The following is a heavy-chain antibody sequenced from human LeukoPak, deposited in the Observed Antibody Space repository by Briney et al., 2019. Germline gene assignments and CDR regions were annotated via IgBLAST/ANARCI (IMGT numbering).Heavy chain of an antibody. CDR1: GFTVSSNY. V-gene: IGHV3-53*01. CDR2: IYSGGTT. J-gene: IGHJ4*02. D-gene: IGHD4-17*01. CDR3: ARVLWNGDYPRFDY. Sequence: PGGSLRLSCAASGFTVSSNYMNWVRQAPGQGLEWGSIIYSGGTTYYADSVKGRFTISRDNSKNTLYLQMNSLRAEDTAVYYCARVLWNGDYPRFDYWGQGTLVTVSS.